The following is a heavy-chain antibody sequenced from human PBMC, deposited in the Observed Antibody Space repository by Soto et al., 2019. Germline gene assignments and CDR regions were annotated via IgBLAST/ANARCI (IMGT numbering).Heavy chain of an antibody. J-gene: IGHJ6*02. D-gene: IGHD1-26*01. Sequence: GGSLRLSGVASGFAFSTHALSWVRQAPGKGLEWVSTFSGSGGNKYYAESVKGRLTISRDDSKNTLYLQMDSLRVEDTAVYYCAKDPPWTVGPLAMDVWGQGTTVTVSS. V-gene: IGHV3-23*01. CDR1: GFAFSTHA. CDR2: FSGSGGNK. CDR3: AKDPPWTVGPLAMDV.